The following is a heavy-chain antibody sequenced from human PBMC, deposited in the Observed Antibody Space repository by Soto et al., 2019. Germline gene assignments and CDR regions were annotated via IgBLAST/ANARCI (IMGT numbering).Heavy chain of an antibody. CDR2: IYYTGST. Sequence: QLQLQESGPGLVKPSETLSLTCAVSGGYISSSSYFWGYIRQPPGKGLEWIGTIYYTGSTYYNPSLRSRVTMSVDTSKNQFSLKLSSVTAADTAVYYCARRGGAVAGTSRFDSWGQGTLVTVSS. CDR3: ARRGGAVAGTSRFDS. CDR1: GGYISSSSYF. V-gene: IGHV4-39*01. D-gene: IGHD6-19*01. J-gene: IGHJ4*02.